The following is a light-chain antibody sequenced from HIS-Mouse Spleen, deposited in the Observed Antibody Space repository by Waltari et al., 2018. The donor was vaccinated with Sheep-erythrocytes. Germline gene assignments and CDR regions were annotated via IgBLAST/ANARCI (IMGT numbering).Light chain of an antibody. J-gene: IGKJ2*01. CDR3: LQDYNYPYT. CDR2: AAS. Sequence: ACQMTQSSSSASAPLGDRVTITCRASQGIRNDLGWYQQKPGKAPKLLIYAASSLQSGVPSRFSGSGSGTDFTLTISSLQPEDFATYYCLQDYNYPYTFGQGTKLEIK. CDR1: QGIRND. V-gene: IGKV1-6*01.